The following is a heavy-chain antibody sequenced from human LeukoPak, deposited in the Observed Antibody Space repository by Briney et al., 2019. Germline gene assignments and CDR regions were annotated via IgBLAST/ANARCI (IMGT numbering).Heavy chain of an antibody. CDR3: ARDYYGSGSNDY. CDR1: GFTFSSYS. CDR2: ISSSSSYI. V-gene: IGHV3-21*01. J-gene: IGHJ4*02. Sequence: GSLRLSCAASGFTFSSYSMNWVRQAPGKGLELVSSISSSSSYIYYADSVKGRFTISRDNAKNSLYLQMNSLRAEDTAVYYCARDYYGSGSNDYWGQGTLVTVSS. D-gene: IGHD3-10*01.